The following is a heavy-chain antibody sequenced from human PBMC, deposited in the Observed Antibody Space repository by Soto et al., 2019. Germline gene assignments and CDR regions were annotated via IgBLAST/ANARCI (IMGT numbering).Heavy chain of an antibody. CDR2: ISAYNGNT. Sequence: ASVKVSCKASGYTFTSYGISWVRQAPGQGLEWMGWISAYNGNTNYAQKLQGRVTMTTDTSTSTAYMELRSLRSDDTAVYYCERGGYSSGWPTDYYYGMDVWGQGTTVTVSS. CDR3: ERGGYSSGWPTDYYYGMDV. D-gene: IGHD6-19*01. V-gene: IGHV1-18*04. J-gene: IGHJ6*02. CDR1: GYTFTSYG.